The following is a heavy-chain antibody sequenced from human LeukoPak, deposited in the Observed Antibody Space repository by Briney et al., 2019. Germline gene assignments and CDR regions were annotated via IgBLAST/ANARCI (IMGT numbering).Heavy chain of an antibody. CDR1: GFTFSSHG. CDR3: AKGDGWVQYAN. J-gene: IGHJ4*02. Sequence: PGGSLRLSCAAPGFTFSSHGMNWVRQAPGKGLEWVSGIRGDGVTTYYADSVKGRFTISRDNSKNTLYLQMNSLRAEDTAVYYCAKGDGWVQYANWGQGTLVTVSS. V-gene: IGHV3-23*01. D-gene: IGHD5-24*01. CDR2: IRGDGVTT.